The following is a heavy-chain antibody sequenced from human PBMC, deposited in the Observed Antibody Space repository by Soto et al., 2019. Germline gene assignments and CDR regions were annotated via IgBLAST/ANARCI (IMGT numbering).Heavy chain of an antibody. V-gene: IGHV3-23*01. CDR3: AKMKGRELQVDY. D-gene: IGHD1-26*01. Sequence: PGGALRLSSEASGFTFSSYAMSWVRQAPGKGLEWVSAISGSGGSTYYADSVKGRFTISRDNSKNTLYLQMNSLRAEDTAVYYCAKMKGRELQVDYWGQGTLVTVSS. J-gene: IGHJ4*02. CDR1: GFTFSSYA. CDR2: ISGSGGST.